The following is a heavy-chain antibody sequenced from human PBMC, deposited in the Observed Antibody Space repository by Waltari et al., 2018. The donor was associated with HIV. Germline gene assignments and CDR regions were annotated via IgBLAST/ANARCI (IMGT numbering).Heavy chain of an antibody. CDR3: AKLGMKNWFDP. CDR1: GYKFTNYA. D-gene: IGHD3-3*02. Sequence: QVQLVQSGSELKKPGASVKISCRASGYKFTNYAMNWVRQAPAQGPEWMGWINTNTGNPTYAQGFTGRFVFSLDTSVSTAYLQINSLKAEDTAVYYCAKLGMKNWFDPWGQGTLVTVSS. J-gene: IGHJ5*02. V-gene: IGHV7-4-1*02. CDR2: INTNTGNP.